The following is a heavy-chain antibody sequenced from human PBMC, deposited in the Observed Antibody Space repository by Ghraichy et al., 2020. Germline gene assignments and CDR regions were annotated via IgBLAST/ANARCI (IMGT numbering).Heavy chain of an antibody. CDR3: ARVGWSGDDCYSLDH. D-gene: IGHD2-21*02. CDR1: GFTFSDHY. J-gene: IGHJ4*02. CDR2: IRRKLDSYTT. V-gene: IGHV3-72*01. Sequence: GGSLRLSCAASGFTFSDHYMDWVRQAPGKGLEWIGRIRRKLDSYTTEYAASVKGRFTISRDDSKNSLYVQMNSLQSEDTAVYYCARVGWSGDDCYSLDHWGQGTLVPVSS.